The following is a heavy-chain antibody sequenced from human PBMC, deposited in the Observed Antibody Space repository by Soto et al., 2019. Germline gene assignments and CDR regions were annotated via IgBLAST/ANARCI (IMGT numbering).Heavy chain of an antibody. CDR2: IYNSGTT. J-gene: IGHJ5*02. CDR3: ARVSMSTVSWGFDP. D-gene: IGHD4-4*01. Sequence: XGTLSLTCAVSGDSITSNDLNWIRQPPGRGLEWIGYIYNSGTTKYNPSLKSRVIISVDTSKNQLSLKLSSVTAADTAVNYCARVSMSTVSWGFDPWGQGTLVTVSS. CDR1: GDSITSND. V-gene: IGHV4-59*01.